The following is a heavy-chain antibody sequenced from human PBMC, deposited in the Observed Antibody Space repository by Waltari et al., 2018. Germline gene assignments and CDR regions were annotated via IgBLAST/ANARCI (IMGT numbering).Heavy chain of an antibody. CDR3: ARPGRVGGGSLMGLDY. CDR2: VSYNGNT. V-gene: IGHV4-39*01. D-gene: IGHD2-15*01. J-gene: IGHJ4*02. CDR1: GGSISSTSYY. Sequence: QLQLQESGPGLVKPSETLSLTCSVSGGSISSTSYYWGWIRQPPGKGLEWIGSVSYNGNTYYNPSLKSRVTISVDTSKNQFSLQLTSVTAADTAMYYCARPGRVGGGSLMGLDYWGQGTLVTVSS.